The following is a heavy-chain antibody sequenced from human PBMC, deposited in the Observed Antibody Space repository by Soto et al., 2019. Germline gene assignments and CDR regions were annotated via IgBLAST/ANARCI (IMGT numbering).Heavy chain of an antibody. CDR1: GGSVSSGSYY. D-gene: IGHD1-1*01. CDR2: IYYSGST. V-gene: IGHV4-61*01. J-gene: IGHJ5*02. CDR3: ARSIRRTWLHP. Sequence: SSETLSLTCTVSGGSVSSGSYYWSWIRQPPGKGLEWIGYIYYSGSTNYNPSLKSRVTTSVDTSKNQFSLKLSSVSAAETGVYYCARSIRRTWLHPWGEGTLVTV.